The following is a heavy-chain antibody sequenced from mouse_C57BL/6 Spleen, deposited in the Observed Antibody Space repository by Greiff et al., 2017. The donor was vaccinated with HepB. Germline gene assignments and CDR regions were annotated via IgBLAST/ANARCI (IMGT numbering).Heavy chain of an antibody. CDR3: ARHLYYYGSSYGYFDV. J-gene: IGHJ1*03. Sequence: DVQLVESGGGLVKPGGSLKLSCAASGFTFSDYGMHWVRQAPEKGLEWVAYISSGSSTIYYADTVKGRFTISRDNAKNTLFLQMTSLRSEDTAMYYCARHLYYYGSSYGYFDVWGTGTTVTVSS. V-gene: IGHV5-17*01. CDR1: GFTFSDYG. CDR2: ISSGSSTI. D-gene: IGHD1-1*01.